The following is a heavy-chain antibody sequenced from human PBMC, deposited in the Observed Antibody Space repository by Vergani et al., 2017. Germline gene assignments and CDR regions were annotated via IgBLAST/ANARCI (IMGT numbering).Heavy chain of an antibody. CDR3: AREMGAGYSSGWYFVSADAFDI. J-gene: IGHJ3*02. D-gene: IGHD6-19*01. CDR2: ISAYNGNT. CDR1: GYTFTSYG. Sequence: QVQLVQSGAEVKKPGASVTVSCKASGYTFTSYGISWVRQAPGQGLEWMGWISAYNGNTNYAQKLQGRVTITTDTSTSTAYMELRSLRSDDTAVYYCAREMGAGYSSGWYFVSADAFDIWGQGTMVTVSS. V-gene: IGHV1-18*01.